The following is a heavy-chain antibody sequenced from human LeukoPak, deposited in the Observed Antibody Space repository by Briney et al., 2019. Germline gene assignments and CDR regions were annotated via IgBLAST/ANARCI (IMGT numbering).Heavy chain of an antibody. D-gene: IGHD3-9*01. V-gene: IGHV3-21*01. CDR2: ISSSSSYI. J-gene: IGHJ2*01. CDR1: GFTFSSYS. Sequence: GGSLRLSCAASGFTFSSYSMNWVRQAPGKGLEWVSSISSSSSYIYYADSVKGRFTISRDNAKNSLYLQMNSLRAEDAAVYYCARRGSYDILTGYFRYFDLWGRGTLVTVSS. CDR3: ARRGSYDILTGYFRYFDL.